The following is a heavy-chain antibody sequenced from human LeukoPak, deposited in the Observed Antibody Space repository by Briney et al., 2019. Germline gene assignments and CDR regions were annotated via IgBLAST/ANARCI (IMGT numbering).Heavy chain of an antibody. J-gene: IGHJ5*02. V-gene: IGHV4-4*07. Sequence: TLSLTCTVSGGSXSSYYWSWIRQPAGKGLEWIGRIYTSGSTNYNPSLKSRVTMSVDTSKNQFSLKLSSVTAADTAVYYCARDRGVVVAATSWFDPWGQGTLVTVSS. CDR3: ARDRGVVVAATSWFDP. CDR1: GGSXSSYY. CDR2: IYTSGST. D-gene: IGHD2-15*01.